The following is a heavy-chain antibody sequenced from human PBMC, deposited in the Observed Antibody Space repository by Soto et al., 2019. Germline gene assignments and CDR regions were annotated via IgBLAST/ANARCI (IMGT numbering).Heavy chain of an antibody. CDR3: ARVSSGTCYRRPDCYHYRMDV. Sequence: SQTLSLTCVISGDSVSSNSAAWNWLRQSPSRGLEWLGRTYYRSKWYNDYALSVKSQIIINPDTSKNQFSLQLNSLTPDDTAVYYCARVSSGTCYRRPDCYHYRMDVWGQRTTVTVSS. D-gene: IGHD1-26*01. J-gene: IGHJ6*02. V-gene: IGHV6-1*01. CDR1: GDSVSSNSAA. CDR2: TYYRSKWYN.